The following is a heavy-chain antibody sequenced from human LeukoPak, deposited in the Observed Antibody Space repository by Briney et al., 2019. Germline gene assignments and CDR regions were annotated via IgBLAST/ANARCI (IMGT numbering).Heavy chain of an antibody. J-gene: IGHJ4*02. V-gene: IGHV3-66*02. CDR3: ARDSSREGYNSHYDY. Sequence: PGGSLRLSCAASGFTVSSNYMSWVRQAPGKGLEWVSVIYSGGSTYYADSVKGRFTISRDDSKNTVFLQMNSLRAEDTAVYYCARDSSREGYNSHYDYWGQGTLVTVSS. CDR1: GFTVSSNY. D-gene: IGHD5-24*01. CDR2: IYSGGST.